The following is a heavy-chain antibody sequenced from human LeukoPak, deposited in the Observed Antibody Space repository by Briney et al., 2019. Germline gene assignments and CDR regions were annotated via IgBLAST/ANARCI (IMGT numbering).Heavy chain of an antibody. CDR3: AREGGDYSDHGDFDY. CDR2: ISRNSGGT. Sequence: GASVKVSCKASGYTFSSYYVHWVRQAPGQGLEWMGWISRNSGGTNYAQKFQSRVTMTRDTSISTAYMELSSLRSDDTAVYYCAREGGDYSDHGDFDYWGQGTLVTVSS. V-gene: IGHV1-2*02. D-gene: IGHD4-17*01. CDR1: GYTFSSYY. J-gene: IGHJ4*02.